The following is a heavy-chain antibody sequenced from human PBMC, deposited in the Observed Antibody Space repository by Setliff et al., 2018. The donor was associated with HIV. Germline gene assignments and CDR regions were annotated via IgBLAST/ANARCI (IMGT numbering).Heavy chain of an antibody. D-gene: IGHD6-25*01. CDR2: IYTSGST. V-gene: IGHV4-4*08. J-gene: IGHJ6*03. Sequence: PSETLSLTCTVSGGSISSHYWSWIRQPPGKGLEWIGHIYTSGSTNYNPSLKSRVTISVDTSKNQFSLNLSSVTAADTAVYYCARRGAFYYYYYMDVWGKGTTVTVSS. CDR3: ARRGAFYYYYYMDV. CDR1: GGSISSHY.